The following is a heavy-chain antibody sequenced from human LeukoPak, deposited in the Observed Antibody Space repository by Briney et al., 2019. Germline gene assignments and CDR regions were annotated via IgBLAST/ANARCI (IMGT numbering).Heavy chain of an antibody. J-gene: IGHJ4*02. Sequence: SETLSLTCTVSGGSINNFFWNWVRQPPGKGLEWIGYVYYSGSTNYNPSLKSRVTISVDTSKNQFSLKLRSVTAADTAVYYCARGTAPDTHWGQGALVTVFS. CDR2: VYYSGST. V-gene: IGHV4-59*08. CDR1: GGSINNFF. D-gene: IGHD6-13*01. CDR3: ARGTAPDTH.